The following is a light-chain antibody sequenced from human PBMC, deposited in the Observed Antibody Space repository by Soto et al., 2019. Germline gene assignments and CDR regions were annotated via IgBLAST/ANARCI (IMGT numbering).Light chain of an antibody. CDR1: SSDVGSHKL. V-gene: IGLV2-23*01. Sequence: QSALTQPRSVSGSPGQPVTISCTGTSSDVGSHKLVSWYQQYPGNAPKLIIFEAYKRPSGVSNRFSGSKSGSTASLTISGLQAEDEADYYCCSNAVGSTYVFGTGTKVTVL. CDR2: EAY. J-gene: IGLJ1*01. CDR3: CSNAVGSTYV.